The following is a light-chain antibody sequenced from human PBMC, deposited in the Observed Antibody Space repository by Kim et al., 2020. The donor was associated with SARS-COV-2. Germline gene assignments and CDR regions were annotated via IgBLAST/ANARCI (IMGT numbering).Light chain of an antibody. J-gene: IGKJ1*01. CDR3: QQYNSDAWT. V-gene: IGKV1-27*01. Sequence: ASVGDIVTITCRASQSISNCLAWYQQKPGKAPKLLIYEASTLQRGVPSRFSGSGSGTDFTLTISSLQPDDVATYYCQQYNSDAWTFGQGTKVDIK. CDR1: QSISNC. CDR2: EAS.